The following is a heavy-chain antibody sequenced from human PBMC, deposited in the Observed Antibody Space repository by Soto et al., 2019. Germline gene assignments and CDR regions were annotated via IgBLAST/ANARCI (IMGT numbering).Heavy chain of an antibody. CDR2: IYHSGDT. CDR3: ARARIVVAGTIVDY. D-gene: IGHD6-19*01. V-gene: IGHV4-38-2*01. Sequence: SETLSLTCAVSGYSLTSGYYCGWIRQPPGKGLEWIGSIYHSGDTYYNPSLKSRVTISVDTSKNHFSLKLTSVTAADTAVYYCARARIVVAGTIVDYWGQGTLVAVSS. J-gene: IGHJ4*02. CDR1: GYSLTSGYY.